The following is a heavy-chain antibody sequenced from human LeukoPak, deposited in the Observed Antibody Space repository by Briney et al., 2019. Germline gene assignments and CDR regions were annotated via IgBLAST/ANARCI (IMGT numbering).Heavy chain of an antibody. D-gene: IGHD1-26*01. CDR3: ARARGPVGIDY. V-gene: IGHV4-34*01. J-gene: IGHJ4*02. CDR1: GETFSGHY. Sequence: SETLSLTCAVYGETFSGHYWTWIRQPPGKGLEWIGEISDSGSTNYNPSLKSRVTVSADTSKNQFSLKLTSMTAADTAVYYCARARGPVGIDYWGQGTLVTVSS. CDR2: ISDSGST.